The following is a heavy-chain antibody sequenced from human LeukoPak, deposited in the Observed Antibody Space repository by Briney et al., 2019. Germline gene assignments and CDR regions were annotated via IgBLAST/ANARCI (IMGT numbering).Heavy chain of an antibody. V-gene: IGHV3-7*03. CDR1: GFTFSSNW. CDR3: ARDAVMGTTPFYFDY. D-gene: IGHD1-1*01. J-gene: IGHJ4*02. Sequence: GGSLRPSCAASGFTFSSNWMSWVRQAPGKGLEWVANIRQDGSDKYYMDSVKGRFTISRDNAKDSLFLQMNSLRAEDTALYYCARDAVMGTTPFYFDYWGQGALVPVSS. CDR2: IRQDGSDK.